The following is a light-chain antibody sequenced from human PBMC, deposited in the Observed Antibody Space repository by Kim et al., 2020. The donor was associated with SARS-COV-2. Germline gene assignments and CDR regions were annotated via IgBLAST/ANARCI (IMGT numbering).Light chain of an antibody. V-gene: IGKV3-20*01. CDR3: QQYGSSPYT. Sequence: LPPRESATRSCRASQSVSSSYLAWYQQKPGQAPRLLIYGASSRATGIPDRFSGSGSGTDFTLTISRLEPEDFAVYYCQQYGSSPYTFGQGTKLEI. CDR2: GAS. CDR1: QSVSSSY. J-gene: IGKJ2*01.